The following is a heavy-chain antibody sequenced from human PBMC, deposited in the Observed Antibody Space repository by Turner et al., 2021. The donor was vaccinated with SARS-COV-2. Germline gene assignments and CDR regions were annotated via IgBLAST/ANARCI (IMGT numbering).Heavy chain of an antibody. CDR3: ARLMDTAMGYYVMDV. D-gene: IGHD5-18*01. V-gene: IGHV4-39*01. CDR2: IYYSGIT. CDR1: GGSISSSTYY. J-gene: IGHJ6*02. Sequence: LQLQESGPGLVKPSETPSLTCTVPGGSISSSTYYWGRIRQPPGKGVEGVGSIYYSGITYYNPSLKGQVTISVDTSNAQFSLKLSSVTAADTAVYYCARLMDTAMGYYVMDVWGQGTTVTVSS.